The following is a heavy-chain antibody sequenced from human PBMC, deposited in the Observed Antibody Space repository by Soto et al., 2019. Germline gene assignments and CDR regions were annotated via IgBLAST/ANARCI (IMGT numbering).Heavy chain of an antibody. CDR1: GFTFSSYA. D-gene: IGHD5-18*01. V-gene: IGHV3-30-3*01. CDR3: ARDQGVKLWPNNWFDP. J-gene: IGHJ5*02. Sequence: GGSLRLSCAASGFTFSSYAMHWVRQAPGKGLEWVAVISYDGSNKYYADSVKGRFTISRDNSKNTLYLQMNSLRAEDTAVYYCARDQGVKLWPNNWFDPWGQGTLVTVSS. CDR2: ISYDGSNK.